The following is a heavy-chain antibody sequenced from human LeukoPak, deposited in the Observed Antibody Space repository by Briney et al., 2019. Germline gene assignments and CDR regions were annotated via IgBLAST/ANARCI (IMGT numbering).Heavy chain of an antibody. V-gene: IGHV3-15*01. Sequence: GSLRLSCAASGFTFSNVWMTWVRQAPGKGLEWVGRIKSKDVGGTTDYAAPVKGRFTISRDDSKNTVYLQMNSLETEDTAVYYCSTDFSGGYFGSWGQGTLVTVSS. CDR2: IKSKDVGGTT. CDR3: STDFSGGYFGS. J-gene: IGHJ4*02. CDR1: GFTFSNVW. D-gene: IGHD1-26*01.